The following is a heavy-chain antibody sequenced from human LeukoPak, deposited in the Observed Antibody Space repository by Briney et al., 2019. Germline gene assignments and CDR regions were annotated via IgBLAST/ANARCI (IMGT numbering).Heavy chain of an antibody. CDR2: INHSGST. J-gene: IGHJ4*02. Sequence: PSETLSLTCAAYGGSFSGYYWSWIRQPPGKGLEWIGEINHSGSTNYNPSLKSRVTISVDTSKNQFSLKLSSVTAADTAVYYCARRVVGYYYDSSGYYFDYWGQGTLVTVSS. V-gene: IGHV4-34*01. CDR1: GGSFSGYY. D-gene: IGHD3-22*01. CDR3: ARRVVGYYYDSSGYYFDY.